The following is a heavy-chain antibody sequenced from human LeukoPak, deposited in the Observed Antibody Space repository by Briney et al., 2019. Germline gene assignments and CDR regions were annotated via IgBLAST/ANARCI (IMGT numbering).Heavy chain of an antibody. D-gene: IGHD3-16*02. J-gene: IGHJ4*02. CDR1: GGSISSHY. CDR2: IYYSGST. CDR3: ARLDYVWGSYRTFDY. Sequence: SETLSLTCTVSGGSISSHYWSWIRQPPGKGLEWIGYIYYSGSTNYNPSLKSRVTISVDTSKNQFSLKLSSVTAADTAVYYCARLDYVWGSYRTFDYWGQGTLVTVSS. V-gene: IGHV4-59*11.